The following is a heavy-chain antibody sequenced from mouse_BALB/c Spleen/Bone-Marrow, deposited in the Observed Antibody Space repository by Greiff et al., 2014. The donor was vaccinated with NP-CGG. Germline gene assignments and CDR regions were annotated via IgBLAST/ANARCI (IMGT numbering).Heavy chain of an antibody. Sequence: VQLQQSGAELVKPGASVKLSCKASGYTFTSYYMYWVKQRPGQGLEWFEEINPSNGGTNFNEKFKNKATLTVDKSSSTAYMQLSSLTPEDSAVYYCSRGRRDALDYWGQGTSVTVSS. V-gene: IGHV1S81*02. CDR1: GYTFTSYY. CDR2: INPSNGGT. CDR3: SRGRRDALDY. J-gene: IGHJ4*01.